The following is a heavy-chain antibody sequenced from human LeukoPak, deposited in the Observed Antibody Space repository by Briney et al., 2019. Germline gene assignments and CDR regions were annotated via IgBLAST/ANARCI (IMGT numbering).Heavy chain of an antibody. CDR2: FYSGGST. J-gene: IGHJ4*02. Sequence: GGSLRLSCAASGFTVSSNYMSWVRQAPGKGLEWVSVFYSGGSTYYADSVKGRFTISRDNSKNTLYLQMNSLRDEDTAVYYCARRSSSWWFDYWGQGTLVTVSS. CDR1: GFTVSSNY. V-gene: IGHV3-66*01. D-gene: IGHD6-13*01. CDR3: ARRSSSWWFDY.